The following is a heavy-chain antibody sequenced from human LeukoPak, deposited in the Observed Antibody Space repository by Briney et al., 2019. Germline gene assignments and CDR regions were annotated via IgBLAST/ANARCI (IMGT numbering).Heavy chain of an antibody. Sequence: SETLSLTCTVSSGSISSSSYYWGWIRQPPGKGLEWIGSIYYSGSTYYNPSLKSRVTISVDTSKNQFSLKLSSVTAVDTAVYYCARLYSSSHGDSWGQGTLVTVSS. CDR2: IYYSGST. D-gene: IGHD6-13*01. CDR1: SGSISSSSYY. CDR3: ARLYSSSHGDS. J-gene: IGHJ4*02. V-gene: IGHV4-39*01.